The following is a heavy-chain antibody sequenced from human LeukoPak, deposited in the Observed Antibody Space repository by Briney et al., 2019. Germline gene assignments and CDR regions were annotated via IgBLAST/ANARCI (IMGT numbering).Heavy chain of an antibody. CDR2: ISYSGDT. J-gene: IGHJ6*03. Sequence: SQTLSLTCTVSGGSITISNYYWIWVRQPPGKGLEWIGCISYSGDTYYSPSLESRVSISMDMSKSQFSLRLNSVTAADTAVYYCANKQWVYYYMDVWGTGTTVTVSS. V-gene: IGHV4-30-4*08. D-gene: IGHD1-26*01. CDR3: ANKQWVYYYMDV. CDR1: GGSITISNYY.